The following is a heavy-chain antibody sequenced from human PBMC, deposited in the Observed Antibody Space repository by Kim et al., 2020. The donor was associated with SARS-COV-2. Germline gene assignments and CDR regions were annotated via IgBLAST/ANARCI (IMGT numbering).Heavy chain of an antibody. CDR3: ARVVYSSCWYFFDY. CDR2: ISTDGAMT. Sequence: GGSLRLSCAASGFSFSTYAIHWVRQTPGKGLEYVSAISTDGAMTKYADSVKGRFTVSRDNSKNTLYLQMGSLRPEDTAVYYCARVVYSSCWYFFDYWGQG. J-gene: IGHJ4*02. D-gene: IGHD6-19*01. CDR1: GFSFSTYA. V-gene: IGHV3-64*02.